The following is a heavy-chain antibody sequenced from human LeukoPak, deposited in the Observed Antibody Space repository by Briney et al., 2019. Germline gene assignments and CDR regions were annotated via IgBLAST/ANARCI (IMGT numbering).Heavy chain of an antibody. J-gene: IGHJ4*02. CDR2: ISGSGGST. CDR3: AKGVGVYSSGWYYFDY. Sequence: GGSLRLSCAVSGFTISSNYMSWVRQAPGKGLEWVSAISGSGGSTYYADSVKGRFTISRDNAKNSLYLQMNSLRAEDTALYYCAKGVGVYSSGWYYFDYWGQGTLVTVSS. CDR1: GFTISSNY. V-gene: IGHV3-23*01. D-gene: IGHD6-19*01.